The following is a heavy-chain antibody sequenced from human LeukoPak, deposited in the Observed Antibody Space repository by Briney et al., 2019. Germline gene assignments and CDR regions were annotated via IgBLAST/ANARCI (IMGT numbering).Heavy chain of an antibody. D-gene: IGHD1-26*01. V-gene: IGHV1-18*01. Sequence: ASVKVSCKASGYTFTSYGISWVRQAPGQGLEWMGWISAYNGNTNYAQKLQGRVTMTTDTSTSTAYMELRSLRSDDTAVYYCARGFEYSGSPTPLDYWGQGTLVTVSS. J-gene: IGHJ4*02. CDR2: ISAYNGNT. CDR1: GYTFTSYG. CDR3: ARGFEYSGSPTPLDY.